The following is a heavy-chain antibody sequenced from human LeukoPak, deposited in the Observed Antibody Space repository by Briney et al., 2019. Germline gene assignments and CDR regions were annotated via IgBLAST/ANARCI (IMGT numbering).Heavy chain of an antibody. D-gene: IGHD1-26*01. CDR2: ISGSGGST. Sequence: QTGGSLRLSCAASGLTFSSYAMSWVRQAPGKGLEWVSAISGSGGSTYYADSVKGRFTISRDNSKNTLYLQMNSLRAEDTAVYYCATRIVGATFDYWGQGTLVTVSS. J-gene: IGHJ4*02. V-gene: IGHV3-23*01. CDR1: GLTFSSYA. CDR3: ATRIVGATFDY.